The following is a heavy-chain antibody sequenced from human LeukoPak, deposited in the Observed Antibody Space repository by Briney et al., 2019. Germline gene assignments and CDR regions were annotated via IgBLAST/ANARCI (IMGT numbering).Heavy chain of an antibody. CDR2: IYSGGST. V-gene: IGHV3-66*01. Sequence: GGSLRLSCAASGFTVSSNYMSWVRQAPGKGLEWVSVIYSGGSTYYADSVKGRFTISRDNSKNTLYLQMNSLRAEDTAVYYCGTSTYYYDSSGYPGDYWGQGTLVTVSS. J-gene: IGHJ4*02. CDR3: GTSTYYYDSSGYPGDY. CDR1: GFTVSSNY. D-gene: IGHD3-22*01.